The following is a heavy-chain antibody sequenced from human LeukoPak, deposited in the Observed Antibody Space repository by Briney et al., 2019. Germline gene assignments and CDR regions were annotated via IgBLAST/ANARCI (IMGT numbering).Heavy chain of an antibody. J-gene: IGHJ4*02. CDR3: ARDHNYAFDN. CDR2: IGIDSGNT. D-gene: IGHD1-1*01. V-gene: IGHV3-11*06. CDR1: GFPFIEYN. Sequence: GGSLRLSCTASGFPFIEYNMNWVRQAPGKGLEWISYIGIDSGNTKYADSVRGRFTISADKAKNSLYLQMNSLRVEDTAVYYCARDHNYAFDNWGQGTLVSVAS.